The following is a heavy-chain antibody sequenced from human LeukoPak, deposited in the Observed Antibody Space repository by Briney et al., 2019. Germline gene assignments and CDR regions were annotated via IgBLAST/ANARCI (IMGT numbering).Heavy chain of an antibody. J-gene: IGHJ4*02. D-gene: IGHD7-27*01. CDR3: ARQKEPSGAVFDY. CDR1: GGSISSYY. Sequence: PSETLSLTCTVSGGSISSYYWSWIRQPPGKGLEWIGYIYYSGSTNYNPSLKSRVTISVDTSKNQFSLKLSSVTAADTAVYYCARQKEPSGAVFDYWGQGTLVTVSS. V-gene: IGHV4-59*08. CDR2: IYYSGST.